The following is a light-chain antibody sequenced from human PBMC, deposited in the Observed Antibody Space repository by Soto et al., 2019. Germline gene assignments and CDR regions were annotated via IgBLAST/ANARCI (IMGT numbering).Light chain of an antibody. CDR3: QQTYTILWT. CDR2: SAT. Sequence: DIQMTQSPSSVSASVGDRITITCRTSQSFSNYLTWYQHKPGKPPKLLIYSATVLQSGVPSRFSGSGSGTDFTLTIIRLQPEDSATYYCQQTYTILWTFGQGTRVEIK. J-gene: IGKJ1*01. CDR1: QSFSNY. V-gene: IGKV1-39*01.